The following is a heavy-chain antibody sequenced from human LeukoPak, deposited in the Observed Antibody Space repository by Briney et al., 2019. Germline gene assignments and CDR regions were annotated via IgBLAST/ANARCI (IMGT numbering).Heavy chain of an antibody. CDR3: ARDIEQEMAKEDFDYYYMDV. CDR1: GYTFTRYG. J-gene: IGHJ6*03. Sequence: GASVKVSCKASGYTFTRYGITWVRQAPGQGLEWMGWISAFNGNTNEAQKFQDRVIMTADTSTGTAYMELRSLRSDDTAVYYCARDIEQEMAKEDFDYYYMDVWGKGTTVTVSS. D-gene: IGHD5-24*01. CDR2: ISAFNGNT. V-gene: IGHV1-18*01.